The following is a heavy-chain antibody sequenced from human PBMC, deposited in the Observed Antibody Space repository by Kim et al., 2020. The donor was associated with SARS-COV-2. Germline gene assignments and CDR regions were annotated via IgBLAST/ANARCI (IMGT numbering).Heavy chain of an antibody. J-gene: IGHJ6*02. CDR2: ISYDGSNK. Sequence: GGSLRLSCAASGFTFSSYGMHWVRQAPGKGLEWVAVISYDGSNKYYADSVKGRFTISRDNSKNTLYLQMNSLRAEDTAVYYCAKDSSGTYQLPTYYYYGMDVWGQGTTVTVSS. CDR3: AKDSSGTYQLPTYYYYGMDV. V-gene: IGHV3-30*18. CDR1: GFTFSSYG. D-gene: IGHD2-2*01.